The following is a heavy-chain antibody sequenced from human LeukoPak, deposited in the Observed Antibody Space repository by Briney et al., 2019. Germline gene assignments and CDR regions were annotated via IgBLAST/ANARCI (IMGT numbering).Heavy chain of an antibody. D-gene: IGHD1-26*01. Sequence: PSETLSLTCTVSGGSISSSSYYWGWIRQPPGKGLEWIGSIYYSGSTYYNPSLKSQVTISVDTSKNQFSLKLSSVTAADTAVYYCARDREGATWYFDYWGQGTLVTVSS. CDR3: ARDREGATWYFDY. CDR1: GGSISSSSYY. V-gene: IGHV4-39*07. CDR2: IYYSGST. J-gene: IGHJ4*02.